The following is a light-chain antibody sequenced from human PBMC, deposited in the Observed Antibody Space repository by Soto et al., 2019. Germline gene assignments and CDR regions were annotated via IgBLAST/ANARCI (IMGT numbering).Light chain of an antibody. Sequence: QPVLTQSPSASASLGASVKLTCTLSSGHSRYAIAWHQQQPEKGPRYLIKVNSDGSHSQGDGIPDRFSGSSSGTERYLTISSLQSEDEADYYCQTWDSGIQVFGGGTKLTVL. V-gene: IGLV4-69*01. J-gene: IGLJ2*01. CDR3: QTWDSGIQV. CDR2: VNSDGSH. CDR1: SGHSRYA.